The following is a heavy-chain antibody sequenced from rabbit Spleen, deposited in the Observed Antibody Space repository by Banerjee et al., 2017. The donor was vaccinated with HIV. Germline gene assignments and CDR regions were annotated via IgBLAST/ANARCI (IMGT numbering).Heavy chain of an antibody. Sequence: QSLEESGGDLVKSGASLTLICTASGFSFSSGYDMSLVRQAPGKGLEWIGFIYTGNGKNYYATWAKGRFTISKTSSTTVTLQVTSLTAEDTATYFCVRGASGSGYYSLWGPGTLVTVS. CDR3: VRGASGSGYYSL. V-gene: IGHV1S40*01. CDR2: IYTGNGKN. D-gene: IGHD1-1*01. J-gene: IGHJ4*01. CDR1: GFSFSSGYD.